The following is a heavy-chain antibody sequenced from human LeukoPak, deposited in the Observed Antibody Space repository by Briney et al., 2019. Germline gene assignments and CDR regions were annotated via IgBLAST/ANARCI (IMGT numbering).Heavy chain of an antibody. D-gene: IGHD4-17*01. J-gene: IGHJ4*02. Sequence: GGSLRLSCAASGFTFSSYGMHWVRQAPGKGLEWVAFIRYDGSNKYYADSVKGRYTISRDNSKNTLYLQMNSLRAEDTAVYYCAKDRTVTTTPYYFDYWGQGTLVTVSS. V-gene: IGHV3-30*02. CDR1: GFTFSSYG. CDR3: AKDRTVTTTPYYFDY. CDR2: IRYDGSNK.